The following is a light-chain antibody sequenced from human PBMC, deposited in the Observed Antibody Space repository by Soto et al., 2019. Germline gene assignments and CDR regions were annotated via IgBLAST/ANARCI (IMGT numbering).Light chain of an antibody. V-gene: IGKV2-28*01. CDR2: MGS. J-gene: IGKJ1*01. Sequence: DIVMTQSPLSLPVTPGEPASISCRSSQSLLHSDGYNYLDWYLQKPGQSPQLLICMGSNRASGVSDRFSGSGSGTDFTLTISRVEAEDFGVYYCMQALQTPWTFGQGTQVEV. CDR1: QSLLHSDGYNY. CDR3: MQALQTPWT.